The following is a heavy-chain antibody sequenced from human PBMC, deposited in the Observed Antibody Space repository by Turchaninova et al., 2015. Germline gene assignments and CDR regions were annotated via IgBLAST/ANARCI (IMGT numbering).Heavy chain of an antibody. V-gene: IGHV4-39*07. CDR3: AAEISSNWFFH. J-gene: IGHJ5*02. CDR2: VHDRWSA. Sequence: QLQLQESGPGLVKPSETLSLTCTVSRGSVSRHTYYWAWIRQPPGKGLEWIGPVHDRWSAHYNPSLKSRVTVSIDTSRNQFSLKLSSVNAADTAVYYCAAEISSNWFFHWGQGAVVIVSS. D-gene: IGHD6-13*01. CDR1: RGSVSRHTYY.